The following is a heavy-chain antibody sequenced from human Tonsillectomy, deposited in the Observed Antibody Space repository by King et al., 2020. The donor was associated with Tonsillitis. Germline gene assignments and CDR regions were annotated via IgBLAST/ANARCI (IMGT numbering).Heavy chain of an antibody. CDR2: ISDYAGGTS. D-gene: IGHD5-12*01. V-gene: IGHV3-23*04. CDR1: GFTFSGYA. J-gene: IGHJ4*02. Sequence: VQLVESGGGLVQPGGSLRLSCAASGFTFSGYAMSWVRQAPGEGLEGVSTISDYAGGTSYYADTRKGRFTISRDNSNNTLYLQMNSLRAEDTAVYYCAKCPDFALSTVGTTFDLWGRGILVTVSS. CDR3: AKCPDFALSTVGTTFDL.